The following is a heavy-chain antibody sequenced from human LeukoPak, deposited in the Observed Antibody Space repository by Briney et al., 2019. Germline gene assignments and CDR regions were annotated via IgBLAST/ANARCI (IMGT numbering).Heavy chain of an antibody. J-gene: IGHJ2*01. Sequence: SETLSLTCSVSGGSLSSYYWSWLRQPPGKGLKWIGYIYYSGSTNYNPSLKSRVTISVDTSKNKFSLKLSSVTAADTAVYYCARVYYSSSYDYWYFDLWGRGTLVTVSS. CDR1: GGSLSSYY. CDR3: ARVYYSSSYDYWYFDL. CDR2: IYYSGST. D-gene: IGHD6-13*01. V-gene: IGHV4-59*01.